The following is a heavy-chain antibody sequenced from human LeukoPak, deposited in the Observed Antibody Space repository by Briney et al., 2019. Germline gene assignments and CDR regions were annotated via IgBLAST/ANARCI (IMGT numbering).Heavy chain of an antibody. Sequence: SQILSLTCAISGDCVSSNIAAWHWIRQSPSRGLEWLGSTYHRSKWYNDYALSVIGRISVNPDTPKNEFSLQLNSVTPEDTAVYYCARGGKYSFDYWGQGTLVTVSS. CDR2: TYHRSKWYN. J-gene: IGHJ4*02. V-gene: IGHV6-1*01. CDR1: GDCVSSNIAA. D-gene: IGHD1-26*01. CDR3: ARGGKYSFDY.